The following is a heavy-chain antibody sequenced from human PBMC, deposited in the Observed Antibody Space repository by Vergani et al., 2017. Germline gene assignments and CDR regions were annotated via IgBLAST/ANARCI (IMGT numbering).Heavy chain of an antibody. CDR3: AKGIPDV. Sequence: EVQLVESGGGLVKPGGSLRLSCAASGFTFSSYSMNWVRQAPGKGLEWVSGISCSGGSKFYADSVKGRFTISRDNSKNTLYLQMNSLRAGDTAVYYCAKGIPDVWGQGTTVTVSS. V-gene: IGHV3-23*04. J-gene: IGHJ6*02. CDR1: GFTFSSYS. CDR2: ISCSGGSK. D-gene: IGHD3-10*01.